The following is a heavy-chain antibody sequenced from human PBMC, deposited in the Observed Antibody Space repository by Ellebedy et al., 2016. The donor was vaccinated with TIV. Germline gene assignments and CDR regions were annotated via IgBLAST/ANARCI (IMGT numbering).Heavy chain of an antibody. Sequence: GGSLRLSXAASGFTFSSYSMNWVRQAPGKGLEWVSYISSSSSTIYYADSVKGRFTISRDNAKNSLYLQMNSLRSEDTAVYYCASVPSSSWPNYYYYGMDVWGQGTTVTVSS. CDR1: GFTFSSYS. D-gene: IGHD6-13*01. J-gene: IGHJ6*02. V-gene: IGHV3-48*01. CDR3: ASVPSSSWPNYYYYGMDV. CDR2: ISSSSSTI.